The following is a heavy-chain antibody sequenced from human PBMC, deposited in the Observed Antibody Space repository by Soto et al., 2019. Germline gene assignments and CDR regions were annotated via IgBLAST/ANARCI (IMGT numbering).Heavy chain of an antibody. CDR2: INHSGST. V-gene: IGHV4-34*01. CDR1: GVSFSGFY. Sequence: PSETLSLTCAVYGVSFSGFYWSWIRQPPGKGLEWIGEINHSGSTNYNPSLKSRVTISVDTSKNQFSLKLSSVTAADTAVYYCARWRILTGAIANYGMDVWGQGTTVTVSS. J-gene: IGHJ6*02. D-gene: IGHD3-9*01. CDR3: ARWRILTGAIANYGMDV.